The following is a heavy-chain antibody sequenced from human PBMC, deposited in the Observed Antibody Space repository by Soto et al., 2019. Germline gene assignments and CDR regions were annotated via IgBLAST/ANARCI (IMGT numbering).Heavy chain of an antibody. CDR3: AKDLLRDCSGGSCYSYYYYYGMDV. Sequence: GGSLRLSCAASGFTFSSYGMHWVRQAPGKGLEWVAVISYDGSNKYYADSVKGRFTISRDNSKNTLYLQMNSLRAEDTAVYYCAKDLLRDCSGGSCYSYYYYYGMDVWGQGTTVTVSS. D-gene: IGHD2-15*01. CDR1: GFTFSSYG. J-gene: IGHJ6*02. CDR2: ISYDGSNK. V-gene: IGHV3-30*18.